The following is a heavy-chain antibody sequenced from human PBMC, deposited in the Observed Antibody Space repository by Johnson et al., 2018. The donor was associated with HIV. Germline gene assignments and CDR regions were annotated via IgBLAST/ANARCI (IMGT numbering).Heavy chain of an antibody. CDR2: VHRDGSSL. CDR3: ARELSHDAFDI. D-gene: IGHD3-3*02. J-gene: IGHJ3*02. V-gene: IGHV3-74*01. Sequence: VQLVESGGGLVQPGGSLRLSCAASGFTFSCYDVHWVRQAPGKWLVWVSRVHRDGSSLSYADSVKGRFTISRDNAKNTLYLQMNSLRAEDTAAYYCARELSHDAFDIWGQGTMVTVSS. CDR1: GFTFSCYD.